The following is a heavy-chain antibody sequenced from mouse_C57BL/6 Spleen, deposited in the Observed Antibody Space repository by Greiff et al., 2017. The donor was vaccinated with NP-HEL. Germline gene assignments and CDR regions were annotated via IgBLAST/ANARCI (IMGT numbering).Heavy chain of an antibody. CDR3: AREGYDYRAMDY. D-gene: IGHD2-4*01. Sequence: VKLQQPGAELVKPGASVKLSCKASGYTFTSYWMHWVKQRPGQGLEWIGMIHPNSGSTNYNEKFKSKATLTVDKSSSTAYMQLSSLTSEDSAVYYCAREGYDYRAMDYWGQGTSVTVSS. CDR1: GYTFTSYW. J-gene: IGHJ4*01. CDR2: IHPNSGST. V-gene: IGHV1-64*01.